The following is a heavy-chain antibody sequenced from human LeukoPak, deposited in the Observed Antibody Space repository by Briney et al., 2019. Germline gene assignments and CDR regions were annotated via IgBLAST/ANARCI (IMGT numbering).Heavy chain of an antibody. V-gene: IGHV3-33*06. CDR2: IWYDGSNK. J-gene: IGHJ4*02. D-gene: IGHD6-19*01. CDR1: GFTFSSYG. Sequence: GGSLRLSCAASGFTFSSYGMHWVRQATGKGLEWVAVIWYDGSNKYYADSVKGRFTISRDNSKNTLYLQMNSLRAEDTAVYYCAKEGDSSYFDYWGQGTLVTVSS. CDR3: AKEGDSSYFDY.